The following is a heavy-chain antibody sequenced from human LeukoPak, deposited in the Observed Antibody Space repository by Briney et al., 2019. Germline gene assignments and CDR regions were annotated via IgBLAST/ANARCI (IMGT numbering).Heavy chain of an antibody. CDR1: GFTFDDYG. J-gene: IGHJ6*02. CDR3: AREGYCSTTSCAYAMDV. Sequence: PGGSLRLSCAASGFTFDDYGMSWVRQVPGKGLEWVSGISWNGGSTGYADSVKGRFTISRDNAKNSLYLQMNSLRAEDTAFYYCAREGYCSTTSCAYAMDVWGQGTTVTVSS. CDR2: ISWNGGST. D-gene: IGHD2-2*01. V-gene: IGHV3-20*04.